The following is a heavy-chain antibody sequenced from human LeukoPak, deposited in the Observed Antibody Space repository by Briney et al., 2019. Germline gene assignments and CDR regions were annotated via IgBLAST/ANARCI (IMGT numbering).Heavy chain of an antibody. CDR2: IIPIFGTA. CDR3: ARDRSGGWYFDY. J-gene: IGHJ4*02. CDR1: GGTFSSYA. D-gene: IGHD6-19*01. V-gene: IGHV1-69*13. Sequence: ASVKVSCKASGGTFSSYAISWVRQAPGQGLEWMGGIIPIFGTANYAQKFQGRVTITADESTSTAYMELSSLRSEDTAVYYCARDRSGGWYFDYWGQGTLVTVSS.